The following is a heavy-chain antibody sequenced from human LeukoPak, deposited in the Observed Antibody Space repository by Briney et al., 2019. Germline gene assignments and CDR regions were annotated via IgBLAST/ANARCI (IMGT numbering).Heavy chain of an antibody. D-gene: IGHD2-15*01. J-gene: IGHJ4*02. CDR1: GGTFSSYA. V-gene: IGHV1-69*13. CDR3: ARTPDFRYCGGSCYSDFWGDPGAYRLDY. CDR2: IIPIFGTA. Sequence: GASVKVSCKASGGTFSSYAISWVRQAPGQGLEWMGGIIPIFGTANYAQKFQGRVTITADESTSTAYMELSSLRSEDTAVYYCARTPDFRYCGGSCYSDFWGDPGAYRLDYWGQGTLVTVSS.